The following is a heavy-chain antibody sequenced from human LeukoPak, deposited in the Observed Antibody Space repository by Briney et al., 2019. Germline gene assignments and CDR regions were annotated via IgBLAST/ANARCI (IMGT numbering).Heavy chain of an antibody. D-gene: IGHD3-10*01. CDR3: ARETRGAADSFDI. Sequence: GGSLRLSCAVSGFTFSNYEMNWVRQAPGKGLEWVSYISTSGSMIYYADSVKGRFTISRDSAKNSLYLHLDTLRDEDTAVYYCARETRGAADSFDIWGQGTMVTVSS. J-gene: IGHJ3*02. CDR1: GFTFSNYE. V-gene: IGHV3-48*03. CDR2: ISTSGSMI.